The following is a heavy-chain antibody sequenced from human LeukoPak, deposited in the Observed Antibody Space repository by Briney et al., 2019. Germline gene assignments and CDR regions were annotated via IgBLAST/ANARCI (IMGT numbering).Heavy chain of an antibody. J-gene: IGHJ4*02. D-gene: IGHD1-7*01. Sequence: GGSLRLSCAASGFTFSSYEMNWVRQAPGKGLEWVSSISSSSSYIYYADSVKGRFTISRDNAKNSLYLQMNSLRAEDTAVYYCARAHNWNYGTFDYWGQGTLVTVSS. CDR1: GFTFSSYE. CDR2: ISSSSSYI. V-gene: IGHV3-21*01. CDR3: ARAHNWNYGTFDY.